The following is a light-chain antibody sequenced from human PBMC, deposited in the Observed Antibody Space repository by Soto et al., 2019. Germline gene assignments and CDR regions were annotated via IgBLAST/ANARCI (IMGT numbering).Light chain of an antibody. Sequence: QSALTQPPSASGSPGQSVTISCTGTSSDVGGYNYVSWYQQHPGKAPKLMIYEVSKRPSGVPDRFSGSKSGNTASLTVSGIQAEDEDDYSCSSYAGSNNVVFGGGTKLTVL. J-gene: IGLJ2*01. CDR1: SSDVGGYNY. CDR3: SSYAGSNNVV. V-gene: IGLV2-8*01. CDR2: EVS.